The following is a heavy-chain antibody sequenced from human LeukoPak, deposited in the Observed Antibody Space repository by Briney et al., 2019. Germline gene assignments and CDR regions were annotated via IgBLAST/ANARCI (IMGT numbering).Heavy chain of an antibody. D-gene: IGHD6-19*01. Sequence: GGSLRLSCAASGFTFSSYSMNWVRQAPGKGLEWVSSISTSSSYIYYADSVKGRFTISRDNAKNSLYLQMNSLRAEDTAVYYCVRGHVAVAAHDDAFDIWGQGTMVTVSS. CDR2: ISTSSSYI. V-gene: IGHV3-21*01. J-gene: IGHJ3*02. CDR3: VRGHVAVAAHDDAFDI. CDR1: GFTFSSYS.